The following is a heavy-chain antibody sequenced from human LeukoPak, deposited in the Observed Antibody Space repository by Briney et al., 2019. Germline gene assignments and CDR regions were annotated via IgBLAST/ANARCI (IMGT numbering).Heavy chain of an antibody. Sequence: QSGGSLRLSCAASGFTFDDYAMHWVRQAPGKGLEWVSGISWNSGSIGYADSVKGRFTISRDNAKNSLYLQMNSLRAEDTALYYCAKPHGSGSPSWGQGTLVTVSS. D-gene: IGHD3-10*01. CDR1: GFTFDDYA. CDR3: AKPHGSGSPS. V-gene: IGHV3-9*01. CDR2: ISWNSGSI. J-gene: IGHJ5*02.